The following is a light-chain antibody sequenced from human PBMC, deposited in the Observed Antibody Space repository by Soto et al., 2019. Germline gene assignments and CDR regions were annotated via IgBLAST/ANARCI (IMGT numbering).Light chain of an antibody. CDR1: SSDIGAGYR. CDR3: TSPTPGSLYV. J-gene: IGLJ1*01. V-gene: IGLV1-40*01. Sequence: QSVLTQPPSVSGAPGERVTISCTGSSSDIGAGYRVRWYQQVPGTAPKLLIYDNTNRPSGVPARFSGSKSGTSASLTISGLQAEDEADYFCTSPTPGSLYVFGTGTKLTVL. CDR2: DNT.